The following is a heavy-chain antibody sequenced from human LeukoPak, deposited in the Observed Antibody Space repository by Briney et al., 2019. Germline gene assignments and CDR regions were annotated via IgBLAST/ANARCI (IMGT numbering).Heavy chain of an antibody. CDR3: ATHKRLWGYVGAFDI. CDR2: IYYSGNT. D-gene: IGHD3-16*01. J-gene: IGHJ3*02. Sequence: KPSETLSLTCTVSGGPISSSYWSWIRQPPGKGLEWIGFIYYSGNTNYNPSLKSRVIISLDTSKNQFSLKLSSVTAADTAVYYCATHKRLWGYVGAFDIWGQGTMVTVSS. CDR1: GGPISSSY. V-gene: IGHV4-59*08.